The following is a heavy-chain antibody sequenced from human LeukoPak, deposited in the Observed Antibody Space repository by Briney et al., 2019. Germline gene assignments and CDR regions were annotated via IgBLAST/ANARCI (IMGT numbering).Heavy chain of an antibody. Sequence: GGSLRLSCAAPGFMFHDYAIHWVRQAPGKGLEWVSLISGDGGSTFYADSVKGRFTISRDNSKNSLYLQMNSLRAGDTAVYYCARGSLGAPNAFDIWGQGTMVTVSS. CDR1: GFMFHDYA. CDR2: ISGDGGST. CDR3: ARGSLGAPNAFDI. V-gene: IGHV3-43*02. D-gene: IGHD1-26*01. J-gene: IGHJ3*02.